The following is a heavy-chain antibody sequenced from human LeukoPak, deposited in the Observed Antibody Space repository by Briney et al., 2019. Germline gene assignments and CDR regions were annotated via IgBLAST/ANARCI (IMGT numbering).Heavy chain of an antibody. Sequence: GGSLRLSCAASGFTFSSYSMNWVRQAPGKGLEWVSYISSSSSTIYYADSVKGRFTISRDNAKNSLYLQMNSLRAEDTAVYYCAIDRPDEVLCFGELPPSYYGMDVWGQGTTVTVSS. CDR2: ISSSSSTI. J-gene: IGHJ6*02. V-gene: IGHV3-48*04. D-gene: IGHD3-10*01. CDR3: AIDRPDEVLCFGELPPSYYGMDV. CDR1: GFTFSSYS.